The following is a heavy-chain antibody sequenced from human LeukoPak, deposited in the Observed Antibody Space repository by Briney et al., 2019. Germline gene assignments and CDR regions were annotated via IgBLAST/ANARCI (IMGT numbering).Heavy chain of an antibody. Sequence: ASVKVSCKASGYTFTGYYIHWVRQAPGQGLEWMGWINPNSGGTNYAQNFQGRVTMTRDTSISTAYMDLIRLRSDDTAVYYCARVSTVGGGHDTFDIWGQGTMVTVSS. CDR3: ARVSTVGGGHDTFDI. D-gene: IGHD1-26*01. CDR1: GYTFTGYY. CDR2: INPNSGGT. V-gene: IGHV1-2*02. J-gene: IGHJ3*02.